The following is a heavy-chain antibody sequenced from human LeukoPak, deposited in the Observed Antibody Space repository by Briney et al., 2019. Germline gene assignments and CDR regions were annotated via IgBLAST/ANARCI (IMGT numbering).Heavy chain of an antibody. Sequence: GGSLRLSCAASGFTFSGQWMHWVRRAPGKGLVWVSRINSDGSSTFYADSVEDRFTISRDNAKNTLYLQMNSLRAEDTAVYYCAKSEWFDPWGQGTLVLVSS. CDR3: AKSEWFDP. J-gene: IGHJ5*02. V-gene: IGHV3-74*01. CDR1: GFTFSGQW. CDR2: INSDGSST.